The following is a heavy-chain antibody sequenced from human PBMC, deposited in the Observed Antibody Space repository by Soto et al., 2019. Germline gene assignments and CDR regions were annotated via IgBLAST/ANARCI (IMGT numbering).Heavy chain of an antibody. D-gene: IGHD2-15*01. Sequence: KPGGALRLSCAASGFTFSNAWMSWVRQAPGKGLEWVGRIKSKTDGGTTDYAAPVKGRFTISRDDSKNTLYLQMNSLKTEDTAVYYCTTDHLLRRGGSWGQGTLVTVSS. J-gene: IGHJ4*02. CDR1: GFTFSNAW. CDR2: IKSKTDGGTT. CDR3: TTDHLLRRGGS. V-gene: IGHV3-15*01.